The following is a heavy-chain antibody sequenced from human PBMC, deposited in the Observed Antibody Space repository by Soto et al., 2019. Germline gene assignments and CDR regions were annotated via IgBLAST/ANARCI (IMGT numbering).Heavy chain of an antibody. V-gene: IGHV4-4*02. CDR3: ARGSEYSGYGNFDY. D-gene: IGHD5-12*01. CDR2: IYHSGST. CDR1: SGSISSSNW. Sequence: TSETLSLTCAVSSGSISSSNWWSWVRQPPGKGLEWIGEIYHSGSTNYNPSLKSRVTISVDKSKNQFTLKLSSVTAADTAVYYCARGSEYSGYGNFDYWGQGTLVTVSS. J-gene: IGHJ4*02.